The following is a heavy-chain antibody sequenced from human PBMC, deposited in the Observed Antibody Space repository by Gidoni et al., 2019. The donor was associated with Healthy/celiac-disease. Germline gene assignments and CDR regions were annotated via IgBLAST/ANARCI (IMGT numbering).Heavy chain of an antibody. CDR1: GYTFTSYA. Sequence: QVQLVQSGAEVKKPGASVKVSCKASGYTFTSYAMHLVRQAPGQRLEWMGWINAGNGNTKYSQKFQGRVTITRDTSASTAYMELSSLRSEDTAVYYCARDSQAPYDFWSGYASKNDYYFDYWGQGTLVTVSS. V-gene: IGHV1-3*01. D-gene: IGHD3-3*01. CDR3: ARDSQAPYDFWSGYASKNDYYFDY. J-gene: IGHJ4*02. CDR2: INAGNGNT.